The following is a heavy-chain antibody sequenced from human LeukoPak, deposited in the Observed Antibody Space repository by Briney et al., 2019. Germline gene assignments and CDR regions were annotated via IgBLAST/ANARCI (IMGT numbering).Heavy chain of an antibody. CDR3: ARVPVDNWNYAVNWFDP. D-gene: IGHD1-7*01. J-gene: IGHJ5*02. CDR2: INPSGGST. CDR1: GYTFTSYY. Sequence: ASVKVSCKASGYTFTSYYMHWVRQAPGQGLEWMGIINPSGGSTSYAQKLQDRVTMTTDTSTSTAYMELRSLSSDDTAVYYCARVPVDNWNYAVNWFDPWGPGTLVTVSS. V-gene: IGHV1-46*01.